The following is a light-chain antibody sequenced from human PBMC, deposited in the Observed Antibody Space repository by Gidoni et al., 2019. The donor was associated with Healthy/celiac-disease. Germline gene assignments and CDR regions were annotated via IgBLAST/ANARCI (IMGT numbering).Light chain of an antibody. Sequence: IVLTQSPATLSLSPGERATLSCRASQSVSSYFAWYQQKPGQAPRLLIYDASNRATGIPARCSGSGSGTDFTLTISSLEPEDFAVDYCQQRSNWPPDTFGPGTKVDIK. CDR1: QSVSSY. J-gene: IGKJ3*01. CDR2: DAS. CDR3: QQRSNWPPDT. V-gene: IGKV3-11*01.